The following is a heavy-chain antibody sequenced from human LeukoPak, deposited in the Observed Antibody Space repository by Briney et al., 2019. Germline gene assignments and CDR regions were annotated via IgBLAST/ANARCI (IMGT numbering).Heavy chain of an antibody. CDR1: GGSITSRDC. Sequence: SETLSLTCGVSGGSITSRDCWSWVRQPPGKGLEWIGEICLDGRIHYTPSLKSRISISIDRSKDQFSLNLISVAAADTAIYFCASQGGLRNDFWGQGTLVTVSA. CDR3: ASQGGLRNDF. V-gene: IGHV4-4*02. D-gene: IGHD2-15*01. CDR2: ICLDGRI. J-gene: IGHJ4*02.